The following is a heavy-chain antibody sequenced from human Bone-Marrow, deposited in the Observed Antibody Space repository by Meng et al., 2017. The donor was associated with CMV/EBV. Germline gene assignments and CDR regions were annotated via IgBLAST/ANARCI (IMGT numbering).Heavy chain of an antibody. V-gene: IGHV4-39*01. Sequence: GSLRLSCTVSGGSISSSSYYWGWIRQPPGKGLEWIGSIYYSGSTYYNPSLKSRVTISVDTSKNQFSLKLSSVTAADTAVYYCARRVKVRTFVPYYYYGMDVWGQGTTVTVPS. J-gene: IGHJ6*02. CDR1: GGSISSSSYY. CDR3: ARRVKVRTFVPYYYYGMDV. CDR2: IYYSGST. D-gene: IGHD1/OR15-1a*01.